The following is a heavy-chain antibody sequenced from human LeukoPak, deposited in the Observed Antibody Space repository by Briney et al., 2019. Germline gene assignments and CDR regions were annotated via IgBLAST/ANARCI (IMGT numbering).Heavy chain of an antibody. Sequence: GGSLRLSCATSGFTFSNYYMSWVRQAPGKGLQWVSYISTTSSYTKYADSVKGRFIISRDNGKNSLYLQLNSLRADDTAVYYCARWRYISNWYHLDYWGQGTLVTVSS. D-gene: IGHD6-13*01. V-gene: IGHV3-11*06. J-gene: IGHJ4*02. CDR2: ISTTSSYT. CDR1: GFTFSNYY. CDR3: ARWRYISNWYHLDY.